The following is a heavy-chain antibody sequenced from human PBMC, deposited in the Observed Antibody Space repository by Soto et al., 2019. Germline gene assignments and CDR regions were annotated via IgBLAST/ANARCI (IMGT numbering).Heavy chain of an antibody. J-gene: IGHJ6*03. CDR2: ISYSGDSS. CDR1: GFTFRNYA. V-gene: IGHV3-23*01. Sequence: TGGSLRLSCAASGFTFRNYAMNWVRQAPGKGLEWVSSISYSGDSSYFADSVKGRFTVSRDNSRSTLYLQMSCLRAEDTAVYYCAKSDGTTRGYYYYMDVWGKGTTVTVSS. CDR3: AKSDGTTRGYYYYMDV. D-gene: IGHD1-1*01.